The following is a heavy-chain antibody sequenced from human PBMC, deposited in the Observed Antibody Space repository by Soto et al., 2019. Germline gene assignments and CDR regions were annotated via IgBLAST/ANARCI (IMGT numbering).Heavy chain of an antibody. D-gene: IGHD3-22*01. J-gene: IGHJ4*02. CDR2: IIPIFGTA. Sequence: SVKVSCKASGGTFSSYAISWVRQAPGQGLEWMGGIIPIFGTANYAQKFQGRVTITADESTSTAYMELSSLRSEDTAVYYCARSGYYDISGYYSLDSIDYSGPGTLVTVST. CDR1: GGTFSSYA. V-gene: IGHV1-69*13. CDR3: ARSGYYDISGYYSLDSIDY.